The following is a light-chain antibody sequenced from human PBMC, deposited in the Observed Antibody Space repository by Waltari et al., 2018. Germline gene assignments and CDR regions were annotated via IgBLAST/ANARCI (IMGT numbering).Light chain of an antibody. CDR2: GSS. J-gene: IGKJ2*01. CDR1: DTVHND. Sequence: EIVLTPSPGTLSLSPGERATLSCRTSDTVHNDLAGYQHIPGHAPRLLIYGSSSRATGVPDRFSGSGSGTDFTLTISRLEPEDFAMYFCQQYGTSPFTFGQGTKLEIK. V-gene: IGKV3-20*01. CDR3: QQYGTSPFT.